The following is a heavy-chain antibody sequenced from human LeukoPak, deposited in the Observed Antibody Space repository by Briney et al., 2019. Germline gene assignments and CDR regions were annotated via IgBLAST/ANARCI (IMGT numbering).Heavy chain of an antibody. V-gene: IGHV1-24*01. CDR1: GYTLTELS. CDR2: FDPKDGEI. D-gene: IGHD2-21*01. Sequence: GASVKVSCKVSGYTLTELSMHWVRQAPGKGLEWMGGFDPKDGEIIYAQKFQGRVTMTEDTSTDTAYMELSSLRSEDTAVYYCATGSKVVIANIYYYYYHIDVWGTGTTVTVSS. J-gene: IGHJ6*03. CDR3: ATGSKVVIANIYYYYYHIDV.